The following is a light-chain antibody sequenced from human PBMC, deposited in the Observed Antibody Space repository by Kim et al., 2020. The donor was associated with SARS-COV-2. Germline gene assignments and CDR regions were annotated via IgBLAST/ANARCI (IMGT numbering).Light chain of an antibody. CDR3: AVWDDSLNGRV. CDR1: NAHIGSNP. J-gene: IGLJ3*02. V-gene: IGLV1-44*01. CDR2: SND. Sequence: GQRVIIAGYGNNAHIGSNPIRRYQEPPGAAPKLLIYSNDQRPSGVPARFSGSKSGASASLAISGLQSEDEADYYCAVWDDSLNGRVFGGGTQLTVL.